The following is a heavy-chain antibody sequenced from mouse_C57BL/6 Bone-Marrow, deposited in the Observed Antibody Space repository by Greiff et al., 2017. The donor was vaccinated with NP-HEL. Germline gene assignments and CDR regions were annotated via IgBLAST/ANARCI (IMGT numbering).Heavy chain of an antibody. V-gene: IGHV1-81*01. CDR1: GYTFTSYG. D-gene: IGHD2-4*01. CDR2: IYPRSGNT. Sequence: QVQLQQSGAELARPGASVKLSCKASGYTFTSYGISWVKQRTGQGLEWIGEIYPRSGNTYYNEKFKGKATLTADKSSSTAYMELRSLTSEDSAVYFCARPYDYDGEWFAYWGQGTLVTVSA. J-gene: IGHJ3*01. CDR3: ARPYDYDGEWFAY.